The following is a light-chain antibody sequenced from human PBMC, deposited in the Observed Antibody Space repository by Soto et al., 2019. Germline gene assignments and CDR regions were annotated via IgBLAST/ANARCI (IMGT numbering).Light chain of an antibody. CDR1: SGDVGTYAL. J-gene: IGLJ1*01. CDR2: GVG. V-gene: IGLV2-8*01. Sequence: QSVLTQPPSASGSPGQSVTISCTGSSGDVGTYALVSWYQQHPDKAPKLMIYGVGKRPSGVPDRFSGSKSGNTASLTVSGLQAEDEADYFCSSYAGNNNYVFGTGTKLTVL. CDR3: SSYAGNNNYV.